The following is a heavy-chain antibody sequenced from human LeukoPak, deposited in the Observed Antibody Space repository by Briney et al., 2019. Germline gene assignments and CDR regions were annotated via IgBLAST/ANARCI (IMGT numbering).Heavy chain of an antibody. J-gene: IGHJ4*02. D-gene: IGHD3/OR15-3a*01. Sequence: KPSETLSLTCAVYGGSFSGYYWSWIRQPPGKGLEWIGEINHSGSTNYNPSLKSRVTMSVDMSKNQFSLKLTFVTAADTAVYYCARRRTGDYFDYWGQGTLVTVSS. CDR3: ARRRTGDYFDY. V-gene: IGHV4-34*01. CDR2: INHSGST. CDR1: GGSFSGYY.